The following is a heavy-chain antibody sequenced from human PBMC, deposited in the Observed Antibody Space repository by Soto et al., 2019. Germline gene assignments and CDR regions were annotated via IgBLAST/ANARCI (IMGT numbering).Heavy chain of an antibody. CDR3: ARDRVNAYYYYYGMDV. Sequence: GGSLRLSCTASGFTFSSYWMSWVRQAPGKGLEWVANIKQDGSEKYYVDSVKGRFTISRDNAKNSLYLQMNSLRAEDTAVYYCARDRVNAYYYYYGMDVWGQGTTVTVSS. CDR2: IKQDGSEK. D-gene: IGHD2-2*01. CDR1: GFTFSSYW. J-gene: IGHJ6*02. V-gene: IGHV3-7*01.